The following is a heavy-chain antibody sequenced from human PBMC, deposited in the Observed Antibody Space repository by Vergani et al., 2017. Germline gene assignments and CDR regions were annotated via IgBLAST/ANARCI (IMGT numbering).Heavy chain of an antibody. CDR1: GYTFTSYY. Sequence: QVQLVQSGAEVKKPGASVKVSCKASGYTFTSYYMHWVRQAPGQGLEWMGIINPSGGSTSYAQKFQGRVTISRDNAKNSLYLQMNSLRAEDTAVYYCAREGGSYYFTPLYYFDYWGQGTLVTVSS. J-gene: IGHJ4*02. CDR2: INPSGGST. V-gene: IGHV1-46*01. CDR3: AREGGSYYFTPLYYFDY. D-gene: IGHD1-26*01.